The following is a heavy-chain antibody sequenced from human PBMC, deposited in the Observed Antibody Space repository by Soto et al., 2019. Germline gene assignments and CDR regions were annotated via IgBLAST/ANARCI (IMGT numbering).Heavy chain of an antibody. CDR3: ARDRSSWYYFDY. V-gene: IGHV3-30-3*01. J-gene: IGHJ4*02. Sequence: QVQLVESGGGVVQPGRSLRLSCAASGFTFSSYAMHWVRQAPGKGLEWVAVISYDGSNKYYADSVKGRFTISRENSKNTLYLQMNRLRAEDTAVYYCARDRSSWYYFDYWGQGTLVTVSS. CDR1: GFTFSSYA. CDR2: ISYDGSNK. D-gene: IGHD6-13*01.